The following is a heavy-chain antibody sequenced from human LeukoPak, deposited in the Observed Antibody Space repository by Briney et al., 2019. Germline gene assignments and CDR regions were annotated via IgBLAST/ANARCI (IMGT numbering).Heavy chain of an antibody. V-gene: IGHV1-18*01. CDR2: INPYNDIT. J-gene: IGHJ6*03. CDR3: ARLFGELLLPSDHFYYMDV. CDR1: GYTFTASG. D-gene: IGHD3-10*02. Sequence: GASVKVSCKASGYTFTASGLCWVRQAPGQGLEWMGWINPYNDITDYAQTFKGRVTMTTDTSTSTAYMEPRSLRSDDTAVYYCARLFGELLLPSDHFYYMDVWGKGTAVTVSS.